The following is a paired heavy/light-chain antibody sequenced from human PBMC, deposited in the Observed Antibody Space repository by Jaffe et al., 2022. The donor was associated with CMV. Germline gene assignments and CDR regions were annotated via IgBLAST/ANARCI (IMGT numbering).Light chain of an antibody. CDR1: QNVGSNF. CDR3: QQYGET. CDR2: GAS. Sequence: EIVLTQSPGTLSLSPGERATLSCRASQNVGSNFLAWYQQKPGQAPRLLVYGASTRAPGIPDRFSGSGSGTDFTLTISRLEPEDFAVYYCQQYGETFGQGTKLEI. J-gene: IGKJ2*01. V-gene: IGKV3-20*01.
Heavy chain of an antibody. CDR1: GYRFPTYW. Sequence: EVQLVQSGAEMKKPGESLRISCEASGYRFPTYWIAWVRQMPGKGLEWVGKIDPSDSYTKYSPSFQGHVTISADKSINTAYLQWSSLKASDTALYFCARAPLNCNSASCYYFEFWGQGTLVTVSS. CDR2: IDPSDSYT. CDR3: ARAPLNCNSASCYYFEF. D-gene: IGHD2-2*01. V-gene: IGHV5-10-1*03. J-gene: IGHJ4*02.